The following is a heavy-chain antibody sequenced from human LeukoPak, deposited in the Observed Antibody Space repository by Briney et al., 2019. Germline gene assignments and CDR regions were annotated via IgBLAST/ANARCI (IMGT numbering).Heavy chain of an antibody. J-gene: IGHJ4*02. CDR3: ARDIRHYDILTGYPDY. D-gene: IGHD3-9*01. V-gene: IGHV3-48*03. CDR2: ISSSGSTI. CDR1: GSTFSSYE. Sequence: GGSLRLSCAASGSTFSSYEMNWVRQAPGKGLEWVSYISSSGSTIYYADSAKGRFTISRDNAKNSLYLQMNSLRAEDTAVYYCARDIRHYDILTGYPDYWGQGTLVTVSS.